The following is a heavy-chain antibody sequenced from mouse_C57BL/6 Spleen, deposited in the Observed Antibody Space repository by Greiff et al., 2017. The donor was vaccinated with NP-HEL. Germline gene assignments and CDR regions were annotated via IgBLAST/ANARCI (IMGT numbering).Heavy chain of an antibody. Sequence: QVQLQQPGAELVKPGASVKMSCKASGYTFTSYWITWVKQRPRQGLEWIGDIYPGSGSTNYNEKFKSKATLTVDTSSSTAYMQLSSLTSEDSAVYYCAKADSSDWYFDVWGTGTTVTVSS. J-gene: IGHJ1*03. CDR1: GYTFTSYW. V-gene: IGHV1-55*01. D-gene: IGHD3-2*01. CDR3: AKADSSDWYFDV. CDR2: IYPGSGST.